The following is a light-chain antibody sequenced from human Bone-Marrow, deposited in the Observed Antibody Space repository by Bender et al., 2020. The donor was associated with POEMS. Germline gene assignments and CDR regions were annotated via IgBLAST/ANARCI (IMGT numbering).Light chain of an antibody. CDR3: STDGRSQGR. J-gene: IGLJ2*01. V-gene: IGLV2-23*02. CDR1: SSDVGGYNF. CDR2: EVS. Sequence: QSALTQPASVSGSPGQSITISCTGTSSDVGGYNFVSWYQQYPGEAPKLMIYEVSKWPSGVSNRYSGSKSGITAFMMISGLQADDEDEYLCSTDGRSQGRFGGGTKLTVL.